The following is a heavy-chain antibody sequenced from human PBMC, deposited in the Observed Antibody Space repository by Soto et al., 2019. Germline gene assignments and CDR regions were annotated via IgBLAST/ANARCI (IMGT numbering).Heavy chain of an antibody. CDR2: ILYSGDT. D-gene: IGHD3-22*01. V-gene: IGHV4-39*01. Sequence: SETLSLTCSVSSGSISSNSYLWGWIRQPPGKGLEWIGAILYSGDTYYSESLKSRVTMSVDTAKNQFSLKLNSVTAADTAVYYCARQGRNTRIVILRHYATDFWGQGTAVTVSS. CDR1: SGSISSNSYL. CDR3: ARQGRNTRIVILRHYATDF. J-gene: IGHJ6*02.